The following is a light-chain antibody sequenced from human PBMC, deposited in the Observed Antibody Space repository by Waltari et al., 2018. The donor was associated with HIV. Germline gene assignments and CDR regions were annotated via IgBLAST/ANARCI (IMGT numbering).Light chain of an antibody. J-gene: IGLJ1*01. CDR2: DVT. CDR3: CSFVGSYSYV. V-gene: IGLV2-11*01. CDR1: SGALDGSSF. Sequence: QSALTPPRSVSGSPGQSVTLSCTGSSGALDGSSFVSWYQQHPGEAPKVVIYDVTKRPSGVPDRFSGSRSGNTASLTISGLQAEDEADYFCCSFVGSYSYVFGTGTKVTVL.